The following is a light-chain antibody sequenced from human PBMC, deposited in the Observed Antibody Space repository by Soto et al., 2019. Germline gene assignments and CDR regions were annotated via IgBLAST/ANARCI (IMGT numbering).Light chain of an antibody. CDR3: QQRRDT. J-gene: IGKJ5*01. V-gene: IGKV3-11*01. CDR2: DAS. CDR1: QSVSTY. Sequence: EIVLPQSPATLSLSPGERATLSCRASQSVSTYLAWYQQKPGQAPRLLIYDASNRATGIPARFSGSGSGTDFTLTISSLEPEDFAVYYCQQRRDTFGQGTRLEIK.